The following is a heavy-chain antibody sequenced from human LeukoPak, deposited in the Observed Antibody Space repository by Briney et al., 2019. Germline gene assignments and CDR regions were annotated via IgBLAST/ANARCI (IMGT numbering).Heavy chain of an antibody. J-gene: IGHJ4*02. CDR2: INPNSGGT. Sequence: ASVKVSCKASGSTFTGYYMHWVRQAPGQGLEWMGWINPNSGGTNYAQKFQGRVTMTRDTSITTAYMELTSLGSDDTAVYYCARDLFYSVSGTYYNVGRVFNYWGQGTLVTVSS. CDR1: GSTFTGYY. V-gene: IGHV1-2*02. CDR3: ARDLFYSVSGTYYNVGRVFNY. D-gene: IGHD3-10*01.